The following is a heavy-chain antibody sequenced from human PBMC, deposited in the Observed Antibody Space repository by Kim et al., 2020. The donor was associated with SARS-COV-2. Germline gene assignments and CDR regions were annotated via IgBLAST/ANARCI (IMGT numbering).Heavy chain of an antibody. V-gene: IGHV4-4*02. CDR3: ARGGGGSGSYYRGTYFDY. Sequence: SETLSLTCAVSGGSISSSNWWSWVRQPPGKGLEWIGEIYHSGSTNYNPSLKSRVTISVDKSKNQFSLKLSSVTAADTAVYYCARGGGGSGSYYRGTYFDYWGQGTLVTVSS. J-gene: IGHJ4*02. CDR1: GGSISSSNW. CDR2: IYHSGST. D-gene: IGHD1-26*01.